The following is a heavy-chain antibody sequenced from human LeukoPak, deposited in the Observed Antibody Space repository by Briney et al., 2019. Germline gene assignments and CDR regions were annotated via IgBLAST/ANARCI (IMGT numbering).Heavy chain of an antibody. D-gene: IGHD3-22*01. V-gene: IGHV4-59*01. J-gene: IGHJ6*02. CDR2: IYYSGST. CDR1: GGSISSYY. Sequence: SETLSLTCTVSGGSISSYYWSWIRQPPGKGLEWIGYIYYSGSTNYNPSLKSRVTISVDTSKNQFSLKLSSVTAADTAVYYCARGDYYGSSGYYRVGYGMDVWGQGTTVTVS. CDR3: ARGDYYGSSGYYRVGYGMDV.